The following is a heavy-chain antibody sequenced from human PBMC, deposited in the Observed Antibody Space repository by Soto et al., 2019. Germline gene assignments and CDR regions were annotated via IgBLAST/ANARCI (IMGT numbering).Heavy chain of an antibody. D-gene: IGHD3-22*01. V-gene: IGHV3-23*01. CDR2: ISGSGGST. CDR1: GFTFSSYA. J-gene: IGHJ4*02. Sequence: EVQLLESGGGLVQPGGSLRLSCAASGFTFSSYAMSWVRQAPGKGLEWVSAISGSGGSTYYADSVKGRFTISRDNSKNTLYLQMNSLRAEDTAVYYCAKYASYYDSSGYYSGFDYWGQGTLVTVSS. CDR3: AKYASYYDSSGYYSGFDY.